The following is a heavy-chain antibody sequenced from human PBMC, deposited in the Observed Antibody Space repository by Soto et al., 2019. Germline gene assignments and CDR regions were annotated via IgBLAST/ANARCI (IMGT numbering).Heavy chain of an antibody. V-gene: IGHV1-18*01. CDR2: ISAYNGNT. D-gene: IGHD2-2*01. CDR1: GYTFTSYG. Sequence: QVQLVQSGAEVKKPGASVKVSCKASGYTFTSYGISWVRQAPGQGLEWMGWISAYNGNTNYAQKLQGRVTMTTDTXRXTXXMELRSLRSDDTAVYYCAREGWVVPAATQIPLFDYWGQGTLVTVSS. CDR3: AREGWVVPAATQIPLFDY. J-gene: IGHJ4*02.